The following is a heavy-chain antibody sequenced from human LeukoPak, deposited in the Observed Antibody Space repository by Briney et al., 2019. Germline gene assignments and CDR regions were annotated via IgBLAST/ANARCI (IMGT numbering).Heavy chain of an antibody. V-gene: IGHV1-69*04. CDR2: IIPILGIA. J-gene: IGHJ4*02. D-gene: IGHD3-3*01. CDR1: GSTFSSYA. CDR3: AMYYDFFSWDYYGAYYFFY. Sequence: WASVKLSCKASGSTFSSYAISWVRQAPGQGLEWMGRIIPILGIANYAETFQGRVTISADKSKSTAYMELSSLRSEDTAVYYCAMYYDFFSWDYYGAYYFFYWGQGTLVTVSS.